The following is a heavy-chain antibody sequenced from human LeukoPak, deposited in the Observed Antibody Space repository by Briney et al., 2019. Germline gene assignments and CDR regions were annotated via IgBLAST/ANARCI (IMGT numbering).Heavy chain of an antibody. J-gene: IGHJ4*02. CDR3: ARGGGDRNPFDY. Sequence: GGSLRLSCAGSGFTVSSNYMTWVRQAPGKGLEWVSVIYSGGSTYYADSVKGRFIISRDNSKNTLYLQMNSLRAEDTAVYYCARGGGDRNPFDYWGQGTLVTVSS. CDR1: GFTVSSNY. D-gene: IGHD4-17*01. CDR2: IYSGGST. V-gene: IGHV3-66*01.